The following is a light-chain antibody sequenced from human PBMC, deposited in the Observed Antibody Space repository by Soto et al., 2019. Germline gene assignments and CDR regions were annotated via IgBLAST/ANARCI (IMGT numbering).Light chain of an antibody. CDR1: QSLLHSNGYNY. Sequence: DIVMTQSPLSLPVTPGEPASISCRSSQSLLHSNGYNYLDWYLQKPVQSPQLLIYLGSNRASGVPDMFSGSGSGTDFTLKISRVEAEDVGVYYCMQALQTPRTFGQGTKVEIK. CDR3: MQALQTPRT. J-gene: IGKJ1*01. CDR2: LGS. V-gene: IGKV2-28*01.